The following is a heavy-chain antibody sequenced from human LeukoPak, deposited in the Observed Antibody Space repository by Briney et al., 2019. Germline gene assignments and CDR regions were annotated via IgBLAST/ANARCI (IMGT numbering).Heavy chain of an antibody. CDR1: GYTFTGYY. Sequence: ASVTVSCKASGYTFTGYYMHWVRQGPGQGLEWMGGINPNSGGTNYAQKFQGRVTMTRDTSISTAYMELSRLRSDDTAVYYCARELGMWYWGQGTLVTVSS. D-gene: IGHD7-27*01. CDR2: INPNSGGT. J-gene: IGHJ4*02. CDR3: ARELGMWY. V-gene: IGHV1-2*02.